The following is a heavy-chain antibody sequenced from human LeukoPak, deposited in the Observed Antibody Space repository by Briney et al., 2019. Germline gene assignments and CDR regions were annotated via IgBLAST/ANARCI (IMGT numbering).Heavy chain of an antibody. CDR1: GFTFGDYA. Sequence: GRSLRLSCTASGFTFGDYAMSWIRQAPAKGLEWVGFIRSKAYGETADYAASVKGRFTISRDDSKAIAYLQMNSLKTEDTAVYHCTRDRGAYNLYDYWGQGTLVTVSS. CDR3: TRDRGAYNLYDY. V-gene: IGHV3-49*03. CDR2: IRSKAYGETA. D-gene: IGHD1-1*01. J-gene: IGHJ4*02.